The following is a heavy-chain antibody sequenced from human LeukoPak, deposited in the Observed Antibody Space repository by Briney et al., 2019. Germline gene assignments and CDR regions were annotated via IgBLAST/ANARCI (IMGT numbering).Heavy chain of an antibody. CDR3: AELGITMIGGV. CDR2: INSSGSTI. V-gene: IGHV3-48*03. D-gene: IGHD3-10*02. CDR1: GFTFSSYE. Sequence: PGVTLRLSCAASGFTFSSYEMNWVRQAPGKGLEGVSYINSSGSTIYYADSVKGRFTISRDNAKNSLYLQMHSLKAEDTADYYCAELGITMIGGVWGKGATVTISS. J-gene: IGHJ6*04.